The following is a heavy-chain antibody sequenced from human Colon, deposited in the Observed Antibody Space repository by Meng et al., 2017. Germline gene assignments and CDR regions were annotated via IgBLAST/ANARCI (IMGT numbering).Heavy chain of an antibody. J-gene: IGHJ4*02. D-gene: IGHD6-19*01. Sequence: QVRRVQVGAGVKKPGASGKVSCKASAYPFTGYFMHWVRQAPGQGLEWVGRINPNTGATDFAQNFQGRVTMTRDTPITTAYMELSSLRSDDTAIYYCARGSLASVAGTSVFDYWGQGTLVTVSS. CDR1: AYPFTGYF. CDR2: INPNTGAT. CDR3: ARGSLASVAGTSVFDY. V-gene: IGHV1-2*06.